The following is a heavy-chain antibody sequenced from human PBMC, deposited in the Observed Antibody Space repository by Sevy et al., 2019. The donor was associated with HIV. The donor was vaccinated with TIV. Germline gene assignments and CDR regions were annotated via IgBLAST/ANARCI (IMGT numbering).Heavy chain of an antibody. Sequence: GGSLRLSCAASGFTFSSYAMHWVRQAPGKGLEWVAVISYDGSNKYYADSVKGRFTISRDNSKNTLYLQMNSLRAEDTAVYYCARDLNILTGYYNGGLDPWGRGTLVTVSS. CDR1: GFTFSSYA. V-gene: IGHV3-30-3*01. CDR2: ISYDGSNK. J-gene: IGHJ5*02. CDR3: ARDLNILTGYYNGGLDP. D-gene: IGHD3-9*01.